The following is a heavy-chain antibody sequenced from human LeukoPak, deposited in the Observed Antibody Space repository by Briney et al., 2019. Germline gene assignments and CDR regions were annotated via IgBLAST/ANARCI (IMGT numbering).Heavy chain of an antibody. J-gene: IGHJ4*02. D-gene: IGHD3-10*01. CDR1: GGSISSGTYY. CDR3: ARHAWFRGLLVTASEIYYFDY. Sequence: TLSLTCTVSGGSISSGTYYWSWIRQPAGKGLEWIGRIYTSGSTNYNPSLKSRVTMSLDTSKNQFSLKLSSVTAADTAVYYCARHAWFRGLLVTASEIYYFDYWGQGTLVTVSS. CDR2: IYTSGST. V-gene: IGHV4-61*02.